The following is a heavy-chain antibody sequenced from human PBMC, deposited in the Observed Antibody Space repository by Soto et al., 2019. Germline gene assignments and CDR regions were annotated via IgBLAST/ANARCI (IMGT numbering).Heavy chain of an antibody. CDR2: IYNDGTYS. D-gene: IGHD3-10*01. Sequence: GGSLRLSCAASGFIFKMYWMHWVRQSPGKGLVWISRIYNDGTYSDYADSVRGRFTISRDNVNDTLYLQMNNLRAEDSGLYYCTRGPRPISTGTGAYWGQGTQVTVSS. V-gene: IGHV3-74*01. CDR1: GFIFKMYW. CDR3: TRGPRPISTGTGAY. J-gene: IGHJ4*02.